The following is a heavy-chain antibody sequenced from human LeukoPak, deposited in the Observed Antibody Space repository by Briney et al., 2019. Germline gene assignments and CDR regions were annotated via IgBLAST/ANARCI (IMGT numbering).Heavy chain of an antibody. CDR2: INHSGST. D-gene: IGHD5-18*01. J-gene: IGHJ4*02. V-gene: IGHV4-34*01. CDR1: GGSFSGYY. Sequence: SETLSLTCAVYGGSFSGYYWSWIRQPPGKGLEWIGEINHSGSTNYNPSLKSRVTISVDTSKNQFSPKLSSVTAADTAVYYCARVRIQLWSSKYYFDYWGQGTLVTVSS. CDR3: ARVRIQLWSSKYYFDY.